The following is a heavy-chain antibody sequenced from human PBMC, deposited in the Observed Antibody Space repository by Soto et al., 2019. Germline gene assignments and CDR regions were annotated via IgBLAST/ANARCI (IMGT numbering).Heavy chain of an antibody. D-gene: IGHD1-1*01. CDR1: GFTFNSYS. J-gene: IGHJ3*01. V-gene: IGHV3-21*01. CDR2: ISSGSVYT. CDR3: ARYDAFKDFDL. Sequence: PVGSLRLSCAASGFTFNSYSVNWVRQAPGKGLEWVASISSGSVYTDFADSVKGRFTISRDDVTNSVSLQMDSLRVEDTGIYYCARYDAFKDFDLWGQGTMVTVS.